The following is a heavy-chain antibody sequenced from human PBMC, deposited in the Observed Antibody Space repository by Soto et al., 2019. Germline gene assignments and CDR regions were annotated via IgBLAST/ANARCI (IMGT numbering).Heavy chain of an antibody. CDR1: GGSFSGYY. V-gene: IGHV4-34*01. Sequence: SETLSLTCAVYGGSFSGYYWSWIRQPPGKGLEWIGEINHSGSTNYNPSLKSRVTISVDTSKNQFSLKLSSVTAADTAVYYCARGATIYGMDVWGQGTTVTVSS. D-gene: IGHD1-1*01. CDR2: INHSGST. CDR3: ARGATIYGMDV. J-gene: IGHJ6*02.